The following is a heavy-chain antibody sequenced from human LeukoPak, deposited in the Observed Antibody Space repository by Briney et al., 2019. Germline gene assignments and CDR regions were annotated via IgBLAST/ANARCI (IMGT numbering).Heavy chain of an antibody. Sequence: PSETLSLTCTVSGGSISSYYWSWIRQPPGKGPEWIGYIYYSGSTNYNPSLKSRVTISVDTSKNQFSLKLSSVTAADTAVYYCARGTYYDFWSGPDAFDIWGQGTMVTVSS. CDR2: IYYSGST. V-gene: IGHV4-59*01. CDR3: ARGTYYDFWSGPDAFDI. D-gene: IGHD3-3*01. J-gene: IGHJ3*02. CDR1: GGSISSYY.